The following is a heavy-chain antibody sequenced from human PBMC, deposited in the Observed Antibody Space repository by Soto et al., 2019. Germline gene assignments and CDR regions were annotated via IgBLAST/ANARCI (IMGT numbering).Heavy chain of an antibody. CDR3: AHKGGGDRILDY. CDR2: IYWDDAK. Sequence: QITLKESGPTLVKPTQTLTLTCTFSGFSLSTSGVGVGWIRQPPGKALEWLALIYWDDAKHYSPSLKSRLTITKETSKNQVVLIMTNMDPVDTATYYCAHKGGGDRILDYWGQGTLVTVSS. V-gene: IGHV2-5*02. CDR1: GFSLSTSGVG. J-gene: IGHJ4*02. D-gene: IGHD3-16*01.